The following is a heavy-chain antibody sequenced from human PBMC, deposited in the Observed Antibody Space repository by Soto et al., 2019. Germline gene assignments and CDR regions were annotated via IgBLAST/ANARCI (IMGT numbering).Heavy chain of an antibody. CDR2: IRSKADSYAK. CDR3: TSQYCGGDCSRVDP. CDR1: GFTLSGSR. V-gene: IGHV3-73*01. J-gene: IGHJ5*02. Sequence: GGSLRLSCAASGFTLSGSRIHWVRQASGKGLEWVGRIRSKADSYAKAYAASVKGRFTISRDDSKNTAYLQMNSLKTEDTAVYYCTSQYCGGDCSRVDPWGQGTLVTVSS. D-gene: IGHD2-21*02.